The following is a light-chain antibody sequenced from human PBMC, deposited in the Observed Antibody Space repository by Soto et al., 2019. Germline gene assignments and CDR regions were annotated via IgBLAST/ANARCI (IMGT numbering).Light chain of an antibody. CDR3: SSYTSASTHWV. V-gene: IGLV2-14*01. CDR2: DVT. J-gene: IGLJ3*02. CDR1: SSDGGGYNY. Sequence: QSALTQPASVSGSPGQSITISCTGTSSDGGGYNYVSWYQQYPGKAPKLMIYDVTDRPSGVSNRFSGSKSGNTASLTISGLQPEDEADYYCSSYTSASTHWVFGGGTKLTVL.